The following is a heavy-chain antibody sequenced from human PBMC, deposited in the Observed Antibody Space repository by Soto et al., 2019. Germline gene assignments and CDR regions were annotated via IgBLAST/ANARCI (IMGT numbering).Heavy chain of an antibody. D-gene: IGHD2-15*01. CDR1: GYTFTSYD. Sequence: ASVKVSCKASGYTFTSYDINWVRQATGQGLEWMGWMNPNSGNTGYAQKFQGRVTMTRNTSISTAYMELSSLRSEDTAVYYCARDSDCSGGSCSHLENWFDPWGQGTLVTVSS. CDR3: ARDSDCSGGSCSHLENWFDP. CDR2: MNPNSGNT. J-gene: IGHJ5*02. V-gene: IGHV1-8*01.